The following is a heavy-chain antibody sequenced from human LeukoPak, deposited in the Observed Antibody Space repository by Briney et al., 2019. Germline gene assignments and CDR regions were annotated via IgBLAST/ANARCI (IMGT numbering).Heavy chain of an antibody. J-gene: IGHJ3*02. Sequence: GGSLRLSCAASGFTFDDYGMSWVRQAPGKGLEWVSGINWNGGSTGYADSVKGRFTISRDNAKNSLYLQMNSLRAEDTASYYCARDPGYCSSTSCYHDAFDIWGQGTMVTVSS. D-gene: IGHD2-2*03. CDR3: ARDPGYCSSTSCYHDAFDI. V-gene: IGHV3-20*04. CDR1: GFTFDDYG. CDR2: INWNGGST.